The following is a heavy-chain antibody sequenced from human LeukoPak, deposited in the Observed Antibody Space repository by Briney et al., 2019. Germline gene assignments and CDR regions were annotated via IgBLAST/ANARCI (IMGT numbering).Heavy chain of an antibody. CDR2: ISSSSSFI. Sequence: GGSLRLSCAASGFTFSRYSMNWVRQAPGKGLEWVPSISSSSSFIYYADSVKGRFTISRDNAKNSLYLQMNGLRAEDTAVYYCARDPPLGSCSTISCPHLDYWGQGTLVTVSS. CDR3: ARDPPLGSCSTISCPHLDY. CDR1: GFTFSRYS. V-gene: IGHV3-21*01. J-gene: IGHJ4*02. D-gene: IGHD2-2*01.